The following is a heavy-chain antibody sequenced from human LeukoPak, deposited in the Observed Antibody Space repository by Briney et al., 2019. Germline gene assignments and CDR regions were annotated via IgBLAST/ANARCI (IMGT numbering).Heavy chain of an antibody. D-gene: IGHD3-22*01. Sequence: KPGGSLRLSCAASGFTFSDYYMSWIRQAPGKGLERVSYISSSSSYTNYADSVKGRFTISRDNAKNSLYLQMNSLRAEDTAVYYCARMKTDSSGYQDAFDIWGQGTMVTVSS. CDR1: GFTFSDYY. CDR2: ISSSSSYT. V-gene: IGHV3-11*03. CDR3: ARMKTDSSGYQDAFDI. J-gene: IGHJ3*02.